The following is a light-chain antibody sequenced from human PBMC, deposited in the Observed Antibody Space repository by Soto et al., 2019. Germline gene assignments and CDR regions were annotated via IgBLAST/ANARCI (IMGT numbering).Light chain of an antibody. CDR2: GAS. CDR3: QQYDNWPPIT. J-gene: IGKJ4*01. CDR1: QSVRSN. Sequence: EIVMTQSPGTLSVCPGDRATLSCRASQSVRSNLAWYQQKPDQAPRLLISGASTRATGVPDRFSGSGSGTDFTLTISSLQSEDFATYYCQQYDNWPPITFGGGTKVEI. V-gene: IGKV3-15*01.